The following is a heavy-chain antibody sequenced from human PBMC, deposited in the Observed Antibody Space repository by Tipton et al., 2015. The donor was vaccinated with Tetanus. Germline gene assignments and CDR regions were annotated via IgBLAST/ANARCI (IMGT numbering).Heavy chain of an antibody. CDR1: GASISSGGYF. V-gene: IGHV4-31*03. CDR2: VYYTGNT. Sequence: TLSLTCSVSGASISSGGYFWNWIRHHPGKGLEWIGYVYYTGNTYYNPSLKSRLTISLDTSKNQFSLRLSSLSAADTAVYFCARRGGGSTFDHWGQGTLVTVSS. CDR3: ARRGGGSTFDH. D-gene: IGHD1-26*01. J-gene: IGHJ4*02.